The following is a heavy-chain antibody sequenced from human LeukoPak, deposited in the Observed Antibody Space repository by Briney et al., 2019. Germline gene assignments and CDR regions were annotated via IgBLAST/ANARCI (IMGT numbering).Heavy chain of an antibody. J-gene: IGHJ4*02. CDR1: GDSVSTNVAT. Sequence: SQTLSLTCAISGDSVSTNVATWNWIRQSPSRGLEWLATTYYRSKWYNDFAVSVKSRIAINGDTSKNQFSLQLNSMSPEDTAVYYCARRSPGRGDFDYWGPGTLVTVSS. CDR3: ARRSPGRGDFDY. CDR2: TYYRSKWYN. D-gene: IGHD3-10*01. V-gene: IGHV6-1*01.